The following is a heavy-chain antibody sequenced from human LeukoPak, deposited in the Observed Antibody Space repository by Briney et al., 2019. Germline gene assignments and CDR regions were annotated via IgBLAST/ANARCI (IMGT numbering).Heavy chain of an antibody. CDR3: ARVSGGYCSGGSCYGNWFDP. Sequence: PSGTLSLTCTVSGGSISSGDYYWSWIRQSPGKGLEWIGYIYYSGSTNYNPSLKSRVTISVDTSKNQFSLKLSSVTAADTAVYYCARVSGGYCSGGSCYGNWFDPWGQGTLVTVSS. J-gene: IGHJ5*02. V-gene: IGHV4-61*08. D-gene: IGHD2-15*01. CDR1: GGSISSGDYY. CDR2: IYYSGST.